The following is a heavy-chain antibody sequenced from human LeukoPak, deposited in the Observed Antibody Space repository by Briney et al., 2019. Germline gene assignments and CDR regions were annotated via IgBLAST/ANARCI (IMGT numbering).Heavy chain of an antibody. CDR1: GFTFSSYS. CDR2: ISSSSSTT. Sequence: GGSLRLSCAASGFTFSSYSMNWVRQAPGKGLEWVSDISSSSSTTHYADSVKGRFTISRDNAKNSLYLQMNSLRAEDAAVYYCVRSDWFDPWGQGTLVTISS. CDR3: VRSDWFDP. V-gene: IGHV3-48*01. J-gene: IGHJ5*02.